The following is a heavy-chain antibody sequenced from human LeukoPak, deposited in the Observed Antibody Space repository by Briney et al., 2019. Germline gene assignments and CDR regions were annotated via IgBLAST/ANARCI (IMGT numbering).Heavy chain of an antibody. CDR3: ARGMTYHSSSWYVYYFDY. CDR2: IIPIFGTA. CDR1: GGTFSSYA. Sequence: ASVKVSCKASGGTFSSYAISWVRQAPGQGLEWMGRIIPIFGTANYAQKFQGRVTITTDESTSTAYMELSSLRSEDTAVYYCARGMTYHSSSWYVYYFDYWGQRTLVTVSS. J-gene: IGHJ4*02. V-gene: IGHV1-69*05. D-gene: IGHD6-13*01.